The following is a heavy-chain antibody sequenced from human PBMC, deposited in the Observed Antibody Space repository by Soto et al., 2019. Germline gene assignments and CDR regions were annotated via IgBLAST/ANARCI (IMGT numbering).Heavy chain of an antibody. D-gene: IGHD6-6*01. Sequence: PSETLSLTCAVYGGPFSGYYWSWIRQPPGKGLEWIGEINHSGSTNYNPSLKSRVTISVDTSKNQFSLKLSSVTAADTAVYYCARAGSSSYPVDYWGQGTLVTVSS. V-gene: IGHV4-34*01. CDR3: ARAGSSSYPVDY. CDR1: GGPFSGYY. J-gene: IGHJ4*02. CDR2: INHSGST.